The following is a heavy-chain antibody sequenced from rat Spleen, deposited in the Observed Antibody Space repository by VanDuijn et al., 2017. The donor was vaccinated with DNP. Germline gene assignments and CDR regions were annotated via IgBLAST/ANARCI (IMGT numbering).Heavy chain of an antibody. Sequence: EVQLVESGGGLVQPGNSLKLSCAASGFTFSDYAMAWVRQAPKKGLEWVATISYDGSRTYYRDSVKGRFTISRDNAKSTLYLQMDSLRSEDTATYYCARHRPGHSGWGGQGVMVTVSS. CDR1: GFTFSDYA. D-gene: IGHD4-3*01. CDR2: ISYDGSRT. J-gene: IGHJ2*01. V-gene: IGHV5-17*01. CDR3: ARHRPGHSGW.